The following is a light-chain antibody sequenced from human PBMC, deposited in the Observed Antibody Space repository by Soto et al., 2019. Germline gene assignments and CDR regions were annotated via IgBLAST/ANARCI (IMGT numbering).Light chain of an antibody. V-gene: IGKV3-20*01. CDR1: QSVSSSY. CDR2: GAS. J-gene: IGKJ4*01. CDR3: XQXXXSPGLT. Sequence: EIVLTQSPGTLSLSPGERATLSCRASQSVSSSYLGWYQQKPGQAPRLLIYGASSRATGIPDRFSGSGSGTDFTLTISRLEPEDXAVYYXXQXXXSPGLTXXGGTKVEIK.